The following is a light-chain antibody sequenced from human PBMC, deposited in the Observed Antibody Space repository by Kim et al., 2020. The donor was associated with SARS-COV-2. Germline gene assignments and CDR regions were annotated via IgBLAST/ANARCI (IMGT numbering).Light chain of an antibody. CDR1: SSNIAVDYD. J-gene: IGLJ3*02. CDR2: SYN. V-gene: IGLV1-40*01. Sequence: QWVTIPCTVSSSNIAVDYDVHWYQYLPGTDPKPLTYSYNTRPSGVPDRFSASKTGTSASLAITGLQAEDEADYYCQSYDSSLSGWVFGGGTKVTVL. CDR3: QSYDSSLSGWV.